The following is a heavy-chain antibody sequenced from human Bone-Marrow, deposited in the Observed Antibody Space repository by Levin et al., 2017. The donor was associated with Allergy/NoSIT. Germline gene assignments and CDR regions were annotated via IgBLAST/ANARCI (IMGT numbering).Heavy chain of an antibody. V-gene: IGHV3-15*01. CDR2: IKKKTDGETT. CDR3: TTEHVTVAGNLY. J-gene: IGHJ4*02. Sequence: ESLKISCAASGFTFSNAWMSWVRQVPGKGLEWVGRIKKKTDGETTEYTAPVKGRFTISRDDSKNTLYLQMNSLKTEDTAVYFCTTEHVTVAGNLYWGQGTLVTVSS. CDR1: GFTFSNAW. D-gene: IGHD6-19*01.